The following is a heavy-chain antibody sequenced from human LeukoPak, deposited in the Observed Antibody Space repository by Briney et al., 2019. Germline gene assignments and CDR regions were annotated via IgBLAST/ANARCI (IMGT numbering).Heavy chain of an antibody. D-gene: IGHD3-3*01. CDR1: GYSFTSYW. CDR3: ARHHTIFGVVNQYYYYYYMDV. J-gene: IGHJ6*03. Sequence: KPGESLKISCKGSGYSFTSYWIGWVRQMPGKGLEWMGIIYPGDSDTRYSPSFQGQVTISADKSISTAYLQWSSLKASDTAMYYCARHHTIFGVVNQYYYYYYMDVWGKGTTVTVSS. CDR2: IYPGDSDT. V-gene: IGHV5-51*01.